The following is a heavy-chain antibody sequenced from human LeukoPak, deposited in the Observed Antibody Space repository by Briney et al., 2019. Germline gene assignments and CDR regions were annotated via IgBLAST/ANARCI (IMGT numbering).Heavy chain of an antibody. D-gene: IGHD5-18*01. CDR2: ISGSGSTV. V-gene: IGHV3-48*03. CDR3: AKGFRDTAMFVDY. Sequence: GGSLRLSCTASGFTFSSFEMNWVRLAPGKGLEWISCISGSGSTVYYADSVKGRFTISRDNAKNSLYLQMNSLRAEDTAVYYCAKGFRDTAMFVDYWGQGTLVTVSS. J-gene: IGHJ4*02. CDR1: GFTFSSFE.